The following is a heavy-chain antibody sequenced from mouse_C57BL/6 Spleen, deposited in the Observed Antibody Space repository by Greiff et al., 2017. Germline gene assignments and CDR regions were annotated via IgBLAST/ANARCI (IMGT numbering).Heavy chain of an antibody. CDR1: GYSITSGYD. V-gene: IGHV3-1*01. CDR3: ARGLYDGYYVGFAY. J-gene: IGHJ3*01. Sequence: VQLKQSGPGMVKPSQSLSLTCTVTGYSITSGYDWHWIRHFPGNKLEWMGYISYSGSTNYNPSLKSRISITHDTSKNHFFLKLNSVTTEDTATYYCARGLYDGYYVGFAYWGQGTLVTVSA. D-gene: IGHD2-3*01. CDR2: ISYSGST.